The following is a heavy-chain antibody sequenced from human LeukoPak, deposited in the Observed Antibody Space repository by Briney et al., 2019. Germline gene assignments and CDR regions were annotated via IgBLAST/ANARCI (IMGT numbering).Heavy chain of an antibody. CDR2: ISHSGTT. Sequence: PSETLSLTCAVYGGSFSDYDWSWIRQPPGKGLEWIGAISHSGTTNCDPSLKSRISMSIDTSRSQFSLNLRSVTAADTAVYYCARYVPVRTGTTRASFDYWGLGTLVTVSS. CDR1: GGSFSDYD. V-gene: IGHV4-34*10. D-gene: IGHD1-1*01. J-gene: IGHJ4*02. CDR3: ARYVPVRTGTTRASFDY.